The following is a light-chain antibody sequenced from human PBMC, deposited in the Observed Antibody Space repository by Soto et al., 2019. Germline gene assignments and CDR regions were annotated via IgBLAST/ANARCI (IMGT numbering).Light chain of an antibody. V-gene: IGKV1-5*03. J-gene: IGKJ1*01. CDR3: QQYFTYPWT. CDR2: KAS. CDR1: QSICMW. Sequence: DIQMTQSPSTLPASVGDRLTITCRASQSICMWLAWYQQRPGKGPKLLIYKASDLQSGVSSRFSGSGSGTEFTLTISGLQPDDFATYYCQQYFTYPWTFGHGTKVEIK.